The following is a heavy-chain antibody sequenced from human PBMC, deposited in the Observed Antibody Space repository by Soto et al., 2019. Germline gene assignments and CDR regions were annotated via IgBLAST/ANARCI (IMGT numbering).Heavy chain of an antibody. CDR2: IYYTGDT. Sequence: SETLSLTCNISGGSISNSNYYWGWIRQPPGKGLEWIGSIYYTGDTYYNPSLKSRVTISVDTSKNQFSLKLSSVTAADTAVYYCARAPGPFSGYYFVYWGQG. D-gene: IGHD3-22*01. CDR1: GGSISNSNYY. CDR3: ARAPGPFSGYYFVY. V-gene: IGHV4-39*07. J-gene: IGHJ4*02.